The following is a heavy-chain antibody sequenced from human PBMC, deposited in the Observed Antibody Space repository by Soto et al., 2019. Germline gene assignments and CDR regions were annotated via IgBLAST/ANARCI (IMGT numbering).Heavy chain of an antibody. CDR2: IWYDGSNK. J-gene: IGHJ4*02. D-gene: IGHD5-18*01. CDR3: ARDRGVTVTYFDY. CDR1: GFTFSRYG. V-gene: IGHV3-33*01. Sequence: QVQLVESGGGVVQPGRSLRLSCAASGFTFSRYGMHWVRQAPGKGLEWVAVIWYDGSNKYYADSVKGRFTISRDNSKNTLYLQMDSLRAEDTAVYYCARDRGVTVTYFDYWGQGTLVTVAS.